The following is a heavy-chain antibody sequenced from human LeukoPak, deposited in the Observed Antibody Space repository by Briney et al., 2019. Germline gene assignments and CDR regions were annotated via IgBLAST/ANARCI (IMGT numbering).Heavy chain of an antibody. CDR2: ISYDGSNK. J-gene: IGHJ4*02. D-gene: IGHD7-27*01. CDR3: ATTETGPVGFDY. CDR1: GFTFSSYA. Sequence: GRSLRLSCAASGFTFSSYAMHWVRKAPGKGLEWVAVISYDGSNKYYADSVKGRFTISRDNSKNTLYLQMNSLRAEDTAVYYCATTETGPVGFDYWGQGTLVTVSS. V-gene: IGHV3-30*01.